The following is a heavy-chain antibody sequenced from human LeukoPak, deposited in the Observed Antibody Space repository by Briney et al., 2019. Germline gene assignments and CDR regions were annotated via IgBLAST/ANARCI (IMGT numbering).Heavy chain of an antibody. CDR2: IYYSGST. D-gene: IGHD7-27*01. CDR3: ARDSWALAKGFDP. CDR1: GGSISRYY. J-gene: IGHJ5*02. Sequence: PSETLSLTCTVSGGSISRYYWSWIRQPPGKGLEWIGYIYYSGSTNHNPSLKSRVTISVDTSKNQFSLRLSSVTAADTAVYYCARDSWALAKGFDPWGQGTLVTVSS. V-gene: IGHV4-59*12.